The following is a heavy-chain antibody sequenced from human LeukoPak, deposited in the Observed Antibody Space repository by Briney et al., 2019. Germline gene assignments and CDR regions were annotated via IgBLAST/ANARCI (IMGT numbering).Heavy chain of an antibody. CDR1: GMSFSGYA. D-gene: IGHD2-15*01. CDR3: ANYIQRPPGMDV. CDR2: IGSDGST. V-gene: IGHV3-23*01. Sequence: GGSLRLSCVASGMSFSGYAMSWVRQAPGKGLEWVSGIGSDGSTHYAESVKGRFTISTDNSKNTVYLQMNSLRAEDTALYFCANYIQRPPGMDVWGQGTMVTVSS. J-gene: IGHJ6*02.